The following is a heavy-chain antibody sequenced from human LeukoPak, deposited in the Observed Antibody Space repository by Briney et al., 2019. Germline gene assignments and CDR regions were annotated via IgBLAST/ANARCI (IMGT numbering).Heavy chain of an antibody. CDR1: GYTFTSYD. Sequence: ASVKVSCKASGYTFTSYDINWVRQATGQGLEWMGWMNPNSGNTGYARKFQGRVTMTRNTSISTAYMELSSLRSEDTAVYYCARDRIVATIFRSGWFDPWGQGTLVTVSS. D-gene: IGHD5-12*01. CDR3: ARDRIVATIFRSGWFDP. V-gene: IGHV1-8*01. J-gene: IGHJ5*02. CDR2: MNPNSGNT.